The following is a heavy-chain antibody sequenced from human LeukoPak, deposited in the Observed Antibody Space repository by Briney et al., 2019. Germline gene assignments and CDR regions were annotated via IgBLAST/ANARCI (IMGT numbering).Heavy chain of an antibody. V-gene: IGHV3-23*01. CDR2: ISGSGGST. D-gene: IGHD3-22*01. Sequence: AGSLRLSCAASGFTFSSYAMSWVRQAPGKGLEWVSAISGSGGSTYYADSVKGRFTISRDNSKNTLYLQMNSLRAEDTAVYYCAKAGYYDSSGYSDYWGQGTLVTVSS. CDR3: AKAGYYDSSGYSDY. CDR1: GFTFSSYA. J-gene: IGHJ4*02.